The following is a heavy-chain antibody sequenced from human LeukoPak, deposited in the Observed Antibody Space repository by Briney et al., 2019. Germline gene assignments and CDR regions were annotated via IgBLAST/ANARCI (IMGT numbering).Heavy chain of an antibody. CDR3: ARDEYNWNVDAFDI. CDR1: GFTFSRNW. CDR2: IKEDGSEK. Sequence: PGGSLRLSCAASGFTFSRNWMSWVRQAPGKGREWVANIKEDGSEKYYVDSVKGRFTISRDNAKNSLYLQMNSLRAEDTAVYYCARDEYNWNVDAFDIWGQGTVVTVSS. D-gene: IGHD1-20*01. J-gene: IGHJ3*02. V-gene: IGHV3-7*01.